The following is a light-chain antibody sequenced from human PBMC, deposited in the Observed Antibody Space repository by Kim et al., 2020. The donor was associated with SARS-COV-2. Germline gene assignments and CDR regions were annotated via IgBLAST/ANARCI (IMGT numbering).Light chain of an antibody. V-gene: IGKV1-33*01. CDR3: QQYDTRPLT. J-gene: IGKJ4*01. Sequence: DIQMTQSPSSLSASVGDRVTITCQASQDISNYLNWYQQKPGKAPKFLIYDASNLETGVPSRFSGSGSGTDFTFTISSLQPEDIATYYCQQYDTRPLTFGGGTKVDIK. CDR1: QDISNY. CDR2: DAS.